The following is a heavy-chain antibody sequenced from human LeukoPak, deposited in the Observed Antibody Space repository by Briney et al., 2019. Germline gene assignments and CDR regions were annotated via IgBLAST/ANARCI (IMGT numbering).Heavy chain of an antibody. CDR1: SVSINGYY. J-gene: IGHJ4*02. V-gene: IGHV4-4*07. CDR2: IYTSGST. Sequence: SETLSLTCSVSSVSINGYYWSWIRQPAGKGLEWIGRIYTSGSTNYNPSLKSRVTMSVDTSKNQFSLKLSSVTAADTAVYYCARELSGYYYDSSGYYPGIFDYWGQGTLVTVSS. D-gene: IGHD3-22*01. CDR3: ARELSGYYYDSSGYYPGIFDY.